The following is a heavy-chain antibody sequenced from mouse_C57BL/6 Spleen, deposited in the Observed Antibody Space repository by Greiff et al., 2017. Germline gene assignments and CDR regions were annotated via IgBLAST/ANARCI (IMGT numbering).Heavy chain of an antibody. J-gene: IGHJ3*01. D-gene: IGHD4-1*01. CDR2: IDPSDSYT. V-gene: IGHV1-69*01. CDR1: GYTFTSYW. Sequence: QVQLQQPGAELVMPGASVKLSCKASGYTFTSYWMHWVKQRPGQGLEWIGEIDPSDSYTNYNQKFKGKSTLTVDKSSSTAYMQLSSLTSEDSAVYYCARAADWDPLFAYWGQGTLVTVSA. CDR3: ARAADWDPLFAY.